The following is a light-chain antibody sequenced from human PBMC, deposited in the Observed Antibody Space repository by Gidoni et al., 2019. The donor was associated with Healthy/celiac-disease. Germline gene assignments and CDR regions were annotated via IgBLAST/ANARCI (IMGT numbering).Light chain of an antibody. CDR3: NSRDSSGNHLV. J-gene: IGLJ3*02. V-gene: IGLV3-19*01. CDR1: SLRSYY. Sequence: SSELTQDPAVSVAFGQTVRITCQGDSLRSYYASWYQQKPGQAPVLVIYGKNNRPSGTPDRFSGSSSGNTASLTITGAQAEDEADYYCNSRDSSGNHLVFGGGTKL. CDR2: GKN.